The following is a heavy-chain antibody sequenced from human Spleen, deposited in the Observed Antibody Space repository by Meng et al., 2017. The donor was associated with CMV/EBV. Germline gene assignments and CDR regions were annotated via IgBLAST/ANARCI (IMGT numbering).Heavy chain of an antibody. CDR1: GFSFGSYG. CDR3: AKDLLPYYYYGMDV. V-gene: IGHV3-30*02. CDR2: IRYDGNNK. J-gene: IGHJ6*02. Sequence: GGSLRLSCAASGFSFGSYGMQWVRQAPGKGLEWVAFIRYDGNNKDYGDSVKGRFTVSRDNSKNTLYLQMNSLRAEDTAVYYCAKDLLPYYYYGMDVWGQGTTVTVSS.